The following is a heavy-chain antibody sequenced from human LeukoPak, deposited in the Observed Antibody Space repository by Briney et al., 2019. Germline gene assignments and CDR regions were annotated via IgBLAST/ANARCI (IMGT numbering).Heavy chain of an antibody. Sequence: GGSLRLSCAASGFTVSSKCMSWVRQAPGKGLEWVSAISGSGGRTYYADSVKGRFTISRDNSKNTLYLQMNSLRAEYTAAYYCAKDFGRWDSSGYLSYWGQGTLVTVSS. J-gene: IGHJ4*02. CDR3: AKDFGRWDSSGYLSY. V-gene: IGHV3-23*01. D-gene: IGHD3-22*01. CDR2: ISGSGGRT. CDR1: GFTVSSKC.